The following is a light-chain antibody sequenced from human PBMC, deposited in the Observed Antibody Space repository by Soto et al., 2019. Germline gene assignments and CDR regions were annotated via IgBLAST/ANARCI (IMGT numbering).Light chain of an antibody. CDR3: QQYNNWTLT. Sequence: EIAMTQSPVTRSLSPGERATLSWRASQSVSGNVAWYQQKPAEAPMLLVYGASTRATGIPARFSGSGSGTEFTLTISSLQSEDFAVYYCQQYNNWTLTFGGGTKVDIK. CDR1: QSVSGN. J-gene: IGKJ4*01. CDR2: GAS. V-gene: IGKV3-15*01.